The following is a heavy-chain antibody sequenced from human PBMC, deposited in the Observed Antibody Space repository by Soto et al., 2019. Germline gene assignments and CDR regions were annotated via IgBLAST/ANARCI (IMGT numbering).Heavy chain of an antibody. Sequence: SLKICCKGSGYSFTSYWIGWVRQMPGKGLEWMGILYPGDSATRYSPSFQGQVTISADKSINTAYLQWSSLKASDTAMYYCARQKGYCSGVSCLYYYGMDVWGQGTTVTVSS. CDR3: ARQKGYCSGVSCLYYYGMDV. D-gene: IGHD2-15*01. J-gene: IGHJ6*02. CDR2: LYPGDSAT. CDR1: GYSFTSYW. V-gene: IGHV5-51*01.